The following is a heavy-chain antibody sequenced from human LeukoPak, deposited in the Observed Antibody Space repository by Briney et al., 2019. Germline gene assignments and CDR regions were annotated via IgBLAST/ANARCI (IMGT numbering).Heavy chain of an antibody. CDR1: GFTFSDYY. CDR2: ISSSGSTV. Sequence: GGSLRLSCAASGFTFSDYYMTWIRQTPGKGLERVSHISSSGSTVYYADSVKGRFTISRDNTKKSLYLQMNSLGADDTAVYYCARLGHIAAAGTVDYWGLGTLVIVSS. V-gene: IGHV3-11*01. J-gene: IGHJ4*02. CDR3: ARLGHIAAAGTVDY. D-gene: IGHD6-13*01.